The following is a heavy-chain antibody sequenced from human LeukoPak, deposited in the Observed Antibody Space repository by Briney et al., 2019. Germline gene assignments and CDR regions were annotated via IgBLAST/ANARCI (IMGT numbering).Heavy chain of an antibody. CDR3: ARIGRIVVLPAASYYYYYYYMDF. D-gene: IGHD2-2*01. J-gene: IGHJ6*03. CDR2: INHSGST. CDR1: GGSFSGYY. Sequence: SETLSLTCAVYGGSFSGYYWSWIRQPPGKGLEWIGEINHSGSTNYNPSLKSRVTISVDTSKNQFSLKLSSVTAADTAVYYCARIGRIVVLPAASYYYYYYYMDFWGKGTTVTVSS. V-gene: IGHV4-34*01.